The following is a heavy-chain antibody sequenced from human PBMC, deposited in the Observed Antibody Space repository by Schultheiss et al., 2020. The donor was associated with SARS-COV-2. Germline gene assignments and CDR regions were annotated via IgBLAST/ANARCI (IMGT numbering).Heavy chain of an antibody. V-gene: IGHV4-59*01. CDR3: AKAGVGASDY. D-gene: IGHD1-26*01. J-gene: IGHJ4*02. Sequence: SETLSLTCTVSGGSISNYYWSWIRQPPGKGLEWIGYVSDSGRTTYSASLKSRVTISFDTSQNQFSLKLNSVTAADTAVYYCAKAGVGASDYWGQGTLVTVSS. CDR1: GGSISNYY. CDR2: VSDSGRT.